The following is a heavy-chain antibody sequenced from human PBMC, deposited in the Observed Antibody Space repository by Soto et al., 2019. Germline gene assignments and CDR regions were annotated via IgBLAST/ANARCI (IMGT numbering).Heavy chain of an antibody. CDR1: GFTFSSYW. Sequence: GGSLRLSCAASGFTFSSYWMHWVRQGPGKGLVWVSRINSDGSSASYADSVKGRFTISRDNAKNTLYLQMNSLRAEDTAVYYCARVPVTFPYYMDVWGKGTTVTVS. D-gene: IGHD3-16*01. CDR3: ARVPVTFPYYMDV. J-gene: IGHJ6*03. CDR2: INSDGSSA. V-gene: IGHV3-74*01.